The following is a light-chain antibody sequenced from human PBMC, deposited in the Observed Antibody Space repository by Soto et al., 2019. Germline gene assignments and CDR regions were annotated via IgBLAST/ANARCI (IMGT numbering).Light chain of an antibody. CDR1: QSVSSN. CDR3: QQYNNWPPVT. J-gene: IGKJ5*01. CDR2: GAS. V-gene: IGKV3-15*01. Sequence: EIVMTQSPATLSVSPGERVTLSCRASQSVSSNLDWYQQKSGQAPRLLIYGASTRVTGIPGRFSGSGSGTEFTLTISSLQSEDVAIYYCQQYNNWPPVTFGQGTRLEIK.